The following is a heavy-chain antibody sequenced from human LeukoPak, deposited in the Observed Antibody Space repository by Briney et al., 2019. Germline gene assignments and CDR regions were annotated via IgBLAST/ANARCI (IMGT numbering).Heavy chain of an antibody. CDR2: ISNSGSMA. CDR1: GFTFNNYE. Sequence: PGGSLRLSCAASGFTFNNYEMNWVRQAPGKGLEWVAYISNSGSMADYAHSVKGRFTVSRDNAGSSLYLEMNNLRAEDTAVYFCASGLNWNLHSLHLWDQGTMVIVSS. J-gene: IGHJ3*01. D-gene: IGHD1-20*01. CDR3: ASGLNWNLHSLHL. V-gene: IGHV3-48*03.